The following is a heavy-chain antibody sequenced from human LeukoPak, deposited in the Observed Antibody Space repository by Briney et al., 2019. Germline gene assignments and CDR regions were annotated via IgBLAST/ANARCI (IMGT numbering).Heavy chain of an antibody. V-gene: IGHV4-39*01. CDR1: GGSISSSSYY. D-gene: IGHD3-10*01. J-gene: IGHJ6*03. CDR2: IHYPGST. CDR3: ARQSYGSGTDNYYMDV. Sequence: SETLSLTCVVSGGSISSSSYYWGWVRQPPGKGLEWIGSIHYPGSTYSNPSLKSRVTLSEDTPKNQFSLKLSSVTAADTAVYYCARQSYGSGTDNYYMDVWGKGTTVTVSS.